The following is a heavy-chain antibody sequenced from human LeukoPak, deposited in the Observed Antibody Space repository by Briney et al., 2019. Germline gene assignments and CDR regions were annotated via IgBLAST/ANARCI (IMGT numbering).Heavy chain of an antibody. Sequence: GGSLRLSCVASGFIVSSNYLNWVRQAPGKGLEWVGRIQSETDGGTTDYAAPMKGRFTVSRDDSKMMLYLQMNSLQTEDTAVYFCTTVLGGLRFFDHWGQGTAVAVSS. CDR3: TTVLGGLRFFDH. V-gene: IGHV3-15*05. CDR2: IQSETDGGTT. J-gene: IGHJ4*02. CDR1: GFIVSSNY.